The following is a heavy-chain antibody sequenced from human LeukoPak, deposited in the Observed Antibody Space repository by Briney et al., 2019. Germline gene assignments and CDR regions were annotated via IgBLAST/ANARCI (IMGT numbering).Heavy chain of an antibody. D-gene: IGHD6-19*01. V-gene: IGHV4-39*07. J-gene: IGHJ5*02. Sequence: PSETLSLTCTVSGGSLSSSSYYWGWIRQPPGKGLEWIGSIYYSGSTYYNPSLKSRVTISVDTSKNQFSLKLSSVTAADTAVYYCARERRAVAGTGWFDPWGQGTLVTVSS. CDR2: IYYSGST. CDR3: ARERRAVAGTGWFDP. CDR1: GGSLSSSSYY.